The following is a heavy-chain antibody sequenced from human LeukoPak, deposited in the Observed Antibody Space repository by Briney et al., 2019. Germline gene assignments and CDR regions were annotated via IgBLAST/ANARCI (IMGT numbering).Heavy chain of an antibody. CDR3: AKDFRMIVVVNYFDY. Sequence: PGGSLRLSCAASGFTFSSYAMHWVRQAPGKGLEWVAVISYDGSNKYYADSVKGRFTISRDNSKNTLYLQMNSLRAEDTAVYYCAKDFRMIVVVNYFDYWGQGTLVTVSS. V-gene: IGHV3-30*04. CDR1: GFTFSSYA. CDR2: ISYDGSNK. D-gene: IGHD3-22*01. J-gene: IGHJ4*02.